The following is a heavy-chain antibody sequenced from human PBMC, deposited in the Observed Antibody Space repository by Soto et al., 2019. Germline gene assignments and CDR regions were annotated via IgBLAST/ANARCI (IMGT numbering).Heavy chain of an antibody. CDR1: GYKFTGYG. Sequence: ASVKVSCKASGYKFTGYGISWVRQAPGQGLEWMGWISAYTGNTNYAQKFQGRVSMTIDTSTNTAYMDLRSLRSDDTAVYYCAGRLKNIAAAGPGIYYYGMDVWGQGNTVTVPS. J-gene: IGHJ6*02. D-gene: IGHD6-13*01. V-gene: IGHV1-18*01. CDR3: AGRLKNIAAAGPGIYYYGMDV. CDR2: ISAYTGNT.